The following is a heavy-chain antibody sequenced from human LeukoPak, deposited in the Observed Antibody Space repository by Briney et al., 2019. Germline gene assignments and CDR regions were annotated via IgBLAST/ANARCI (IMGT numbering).Heavy chain of an antibody. V-gene: IGHV3-7*01. CDR3: AKLTVMGPTNFDY. D-gene: IGHD4-17*01. CDR1: GFTFSSYW. Sequence: GGSLRLSCEASGFTFSSYWMNWARQAPGKGLEWVASINHNGNVNYYVDSVKGRFTISRDNSKNTLYLQMNSLRAEDTAVYYCAKLTVMGPTNFDYWGQGTLVTVSS. J-gene: IGHJ4*02. CDR2: INHNGNVN.